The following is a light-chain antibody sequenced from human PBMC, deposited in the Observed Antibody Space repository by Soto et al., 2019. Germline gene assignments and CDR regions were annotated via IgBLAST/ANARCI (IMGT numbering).Light chain of an antibody. Sequence: QSVLTQPASVSGSPGQSITISCTGTSSDVGGYNYVSWYQQHPGKVPKLMIYDVSNRPSGVSNRFSGSKSGNTASLTISGLQAEDEADYYCSSYTSSSTGVFGGGTKLIVL. CDR2: DVS. CDR1: SSDVGGYNY. CDR3: SSYTSSSTGV. V-gene: IGLV2-14*01. J-gene: IGLJ2*01.